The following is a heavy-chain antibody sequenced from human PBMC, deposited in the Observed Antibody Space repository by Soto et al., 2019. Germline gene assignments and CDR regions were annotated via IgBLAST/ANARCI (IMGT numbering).Heavy chain of an antibody. CDR2: IKGDGSST. V-gene: IGHV3-74*01. J-gene: IGHJ4*02. CDR3: VRGAEGAYYHDY. CDR1: GFTFSRYW. Sequence: EVQLVESGGGLVQPGGSLRLSCAASGFTFSRYWMHWVRQAPGKGLVWVSRIKGDGSSTAYTDSVKGRFTISRDNAENTVYLQMNSLRGEDTAVYHCVRGAEGAYYHDYWGQGTLVTVSS. D-gene: IGHD3-22*01.